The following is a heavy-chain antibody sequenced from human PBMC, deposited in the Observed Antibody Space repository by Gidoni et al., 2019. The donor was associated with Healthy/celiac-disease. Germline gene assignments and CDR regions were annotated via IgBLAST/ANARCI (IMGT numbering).Heavy chain of an antibody. CDR3: TTEPMGEYYFDY. J-gene: IGHJ4*02. V-gene: IGHV3-15*01. Sequence: EVQLVESGGGLVKPGGSLRLSCAASGFTFSNAWMSWVRQAPGKGLEWVGRIKSKTDGGTTDYAAPVKGRFTTSRDDSKNTLYLQMNSLKTEDTAVYYGTTEPMGEYYFDYWGQGTLVTVSS. CDR1: GFTFSNAW. CDR2: IKSKTDGGTT. D-gene: IGHD3-10*01.